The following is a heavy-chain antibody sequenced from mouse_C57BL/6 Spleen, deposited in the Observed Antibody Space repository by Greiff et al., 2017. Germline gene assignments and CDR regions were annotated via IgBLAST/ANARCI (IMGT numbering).Heavy chain of an antibody. CDR2: ISGGGGNT. D-gene: IGHD2-1*01. J-gene: IGHJ2*01. Sequence: DVKLVESGGGLVKPGGSLKLSCAASGFTFSSYTMSWVRQTPEKRLEWVATISGGGGNTYYPDSVKGRFTISRDNAKNTLYLQMSSLRSEDTALYYCARHGLLIYYGNYDYWGQGTTLTVSS. CDR1: GFTFSSYT. V-gene: IGHV5-9*01. CDR3: ARHGLLIYYGNYDY.